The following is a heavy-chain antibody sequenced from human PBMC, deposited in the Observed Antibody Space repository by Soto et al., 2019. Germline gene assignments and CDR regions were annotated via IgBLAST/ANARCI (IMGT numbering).Heavy chain of an antibody. CDR1: GYTFTGYY. Sequence: QVQLVQSGAEVKKPGASVKVSCKASGYTFTGYYMHWVRQAPGQGLEWMGWINPNSGGTNYAQKFQGRVTMTRDTSISTAYMELSRLRSDDTAVYYCARGYSSSWYYYYYGMDVWGQGTTVTVSS. V-gene: IGHV1-2*02. D-gene: IGHD6-13*01. CDR3: ARGYSSSWYYYYYGMDV. CDR2: INPNSGGT. J-gene: IGHJ6*02.